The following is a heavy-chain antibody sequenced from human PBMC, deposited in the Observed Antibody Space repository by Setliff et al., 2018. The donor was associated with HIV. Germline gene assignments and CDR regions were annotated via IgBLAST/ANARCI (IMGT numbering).Heavy chain of an antibody. CDR3: AKQGYADSLYAFDV. J-gene: IGHJ3*01. V-gene: IGHV1-2*06. CDR1: GYTFTAYY. CDR2: IHPNTGST. D-gene: IGHD3-16*01. Sequence: PGASVKVSCKTSGYTFTAYYIYWVRQAPGHGLELMGRIHPNTGSTNYLQKFQGRVSITRDTSMSTVYMTLTGLTSDDTAVYYCAKQGYADSLYAFDVWGQGTMVTVSS.